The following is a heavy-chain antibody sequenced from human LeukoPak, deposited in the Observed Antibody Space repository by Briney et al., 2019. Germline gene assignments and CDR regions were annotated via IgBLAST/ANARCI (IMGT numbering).Heavy chain of an antibody. CDR2: IYPGDSDT. D-gene: IGHD1-1*01. Sequence: GESLKISCKGSGYSFTSYWIGWVRQMPGKGLEWMGIIYPGDSDTRYSPSFQGQVTISADKSISTAYLQWSSLKASDTAMYYCARQSQGWKDYNYRDVWGKGPTVTVSS. V-gene: IGHV5-51*01. CDR3: ARQSQGWKDYNYRDV. CDR1: GYSFTSYW. J-gene: IGHJ6*03.